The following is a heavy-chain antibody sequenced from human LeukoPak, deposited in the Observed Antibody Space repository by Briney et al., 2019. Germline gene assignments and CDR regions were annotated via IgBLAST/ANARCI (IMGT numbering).Heavy chain of an antibody. CDR3: ARDQWVRSNWNDANDAFDI. Sequence: KASETLSLTCTVSGGSISSSSYYWGWIRQPPGKGLEWIGSICYSGSTYYNPSLKSRVTISVDTSKNQFSLKLSSVTAADTAVYYCARDQWVRSNWNDANDAFDIWGQGTMVTVSS. V-gene: IGHV4-39*07. CDR1: GGSISSSSYY. D-gene: IGHD1-20*01. CDR2: ICYSGST. J-gene: IGHJ3*02.